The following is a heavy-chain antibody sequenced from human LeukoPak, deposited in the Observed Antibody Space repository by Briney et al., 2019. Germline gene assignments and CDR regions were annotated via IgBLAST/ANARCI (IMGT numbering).Heavy chain of an antibody. V-gene: IGHV4-59*08. CDR3: ARLSIVGATNFDY. D-gene: IGHD1-26*01. J-gene: IGHJ4*02. CDR1: GASITSYY. CDR2: IYYSGST. Sequence: SEILSLTCTVSGASITSYYWSWIRQPPGKGLEWIGYIYYSGSTTYKPSLKSRVTISVDTSKNQFSLKLSSVTAADTAVYYCARLSIVGATNFDYWGQGTLVTVSS.